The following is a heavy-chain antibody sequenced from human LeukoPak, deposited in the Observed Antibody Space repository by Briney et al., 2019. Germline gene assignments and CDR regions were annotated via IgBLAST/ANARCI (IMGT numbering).Heavy chain of an antibody. CDR1: GFTFSSYA. V-gene: IGHV3-66*02. Sequence: QTGGSLRLSCAASGFTFSSYAMSWVRQAPGKGLEWVSVIYSGGSTYYADSVKGRFTISSDNSKNTLYLQMNSLRAEDTAVYYCARDAPYYYGSGSYYCDYWGQGTLVTVSS. J-gene: IGHJ4*02. CDR3: ARDAPYYYGSGSYYCDY. D-gene: IGHD3-10*01. CDR2: IYSGGST.